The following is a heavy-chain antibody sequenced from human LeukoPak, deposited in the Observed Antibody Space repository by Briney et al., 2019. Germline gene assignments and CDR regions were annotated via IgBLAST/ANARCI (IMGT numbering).Heavy chain of an antibody. D-gene: IGHD3-3*01. CDR1: GYTFTSYD. CDR2: MNPNSGNT. V-gene: IGHV1-8*01. CDR3: ARGQSTSGYNHWVHYYYYMDV. J-gene: IGHJ6*03. Sequence: GASVKVSCKASGYTFTSYDINWVRQATGQGLEWMGWMNPNSGNTGYAQKFQGRVTMTRNTSISTTYMELSSLRSEDTAVYYCARGQSTSGYNHWVHYYYYMDVWGKGTTVTVSS.